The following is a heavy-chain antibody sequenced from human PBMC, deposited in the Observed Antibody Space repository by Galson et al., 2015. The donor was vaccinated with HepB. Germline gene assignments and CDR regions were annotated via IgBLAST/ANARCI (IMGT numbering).Heavy chain of an antibody. CDR2: ISYDGSNK. CDR1: GFTFSSYA. CDR3: ARVVAGDWGYFDY. D-gene: IGHD2-15*01. J-gene: IGHJ4*02. V-gene: IGHV3-30-3*01. Sequence: SLRLSCAASGFTFSSYAMHWVRQAPGKGLEWVAVISYDGSNKYYADSVKGRFTISRDNSKNTLYLQMNSLRAEDTAVYYCARVVAGDWGYFDYWGQGTLVTVSS.